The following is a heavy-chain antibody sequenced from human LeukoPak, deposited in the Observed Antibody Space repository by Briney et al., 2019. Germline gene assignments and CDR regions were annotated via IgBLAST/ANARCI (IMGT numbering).Heavy chain of an antibody. D-gene: IGHD1-26*01. CDR1: GFTFSSYA. CDR2: ISGSGGST. Sequence: QTGGSLRLSCAASGFTFSSYAMSWVRQAPGKGLEWVSGISGSGGSTYYADSVKGRFTISRDNSKNTLYLQMNSLRAEDTAVYYCAKDPVGATNVRFDYWGQGTLVTVSS. J-gene: IGHJ4*02. CDR3: AKDPVGATNVRFDY. V-gene: IGHV3-23*01.